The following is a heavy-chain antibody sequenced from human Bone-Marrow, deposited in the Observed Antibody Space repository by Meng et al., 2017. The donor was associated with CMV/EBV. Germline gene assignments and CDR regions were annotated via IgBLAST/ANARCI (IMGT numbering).Heavy chain of an antibody. Sequence: SETLSLTCTVSGGSISSSSYYWGWIRQPPGKGLEWIGSIYYSGSTYYNPSLKSRVTISVDTSKNQFSLKLSSVTAADTAVYYCAIPRGIAARPWNWFDPWGQRSLVTVSS. CDR3: AIPRGIAARPWNWFDP. CDR1: GGSISSSSYY. J-gene: IGHJ5*02. CDR2: IYYSGST. D-gene: IGHD6-6*01. V-gene: IGHV4-39*07.